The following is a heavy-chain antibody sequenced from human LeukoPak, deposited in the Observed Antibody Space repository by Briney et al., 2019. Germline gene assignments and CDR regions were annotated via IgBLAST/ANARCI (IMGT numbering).Heavy chain of an antibody. CDR1: GFTFSIYA. J-gene: IGHJ5*02. CDR3: AQDLGDYYGSGSSLHPVNWFDP. D-gene: IGHD3-10*01. Sequence: GGSLRLSCAASGFTFSIYAMSWVRQAPWKGLEWVSAISGSGGSAYYADSVKGRFTISRDSSKNTLYLQMNSLRAEDTAVYYCAQDLGDYYGSGSSLHPVNWFDPWGQGTLVTISS. V-gene: IGHV3-23*01. CDR2: ISGSGGSA.